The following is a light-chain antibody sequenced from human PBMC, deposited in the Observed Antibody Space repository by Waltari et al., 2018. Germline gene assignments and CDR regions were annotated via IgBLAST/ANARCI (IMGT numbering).Light chain of an antibody. Sequence: QSVLTQPPSVSGAPGQRVSISCTGSGSNLGAGYDVHWYQQHPGKAPKLRICGRSTRPPGVPDRFFGSQSGTSASLAITALQAEDEAEYYCQSYDTSLSVVFGGGTKLTVL. CDR3: QSYDTSLSVV. CDR2: GRS. CDR1: GSNLGAGYD. V-gene: IGLV1-40*01. J-gene: IGLJ2*01.